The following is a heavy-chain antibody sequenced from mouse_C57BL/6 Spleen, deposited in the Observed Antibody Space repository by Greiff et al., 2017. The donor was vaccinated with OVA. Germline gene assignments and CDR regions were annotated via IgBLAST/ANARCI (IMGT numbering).Heavy chain of an antibody. CDR3: ARGGGNWYFDV. J-gene: IGHJ1*03. V-gene: IGHV3-6*01. CDR2: ISYDGSN. Sequence: DVKLQESGPGLVKPSQSLSLTCSVTGYSITSGYYWNWIRQFPGNKLEWMGYISYDGSNNYNPSLKNRISITRDTSKNQFFLKLNSVTTEDTATYDCARGGGNWYFDVWGTGTTVTVSS. CDR1: GYSITSGYY.